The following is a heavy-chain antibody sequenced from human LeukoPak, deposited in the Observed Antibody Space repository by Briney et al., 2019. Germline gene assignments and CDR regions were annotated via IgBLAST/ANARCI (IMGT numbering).Heavy chain of an antibody. V-gene: IGHV4-59*12. Sequence: SETLSLTCAVYGGSFSGYYWSWIRQPPGKGLEWIGYIYYSGSTYYNPSLKSRVTISVDTSKNQFSLKLSSVTAADTAVYYCARTYYYYDSSGYYGGGDWFDPWGQGTLVTVSS. CDR3: ARTYYYYDSSGYYGGGDWFDP. J-gene: IGHJ5*02. CDR2: IYYSGST. D-gene: IGHD3-22*01. CDR1: GGSFSGYY.